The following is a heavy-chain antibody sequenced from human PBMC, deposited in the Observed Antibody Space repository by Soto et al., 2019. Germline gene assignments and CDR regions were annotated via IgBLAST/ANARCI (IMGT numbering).Heavy chain of an antibody. D-gene: IGHD5-18*01. V-gene: IGHV1-69*12. CDR3: ARGVRGYKQSWERNWFDP. Sequence: QVQLVQSGAEVKKPGSSVKVSCKASGGTFSSYAISWVRQAPGQGREWMGGIIPIFGTANYAQKFQGRVTITADESTRTAYMELGSLRSEDTAVYYCARGVRGYKQSWERNWFDPWGQGTLVTVSS. J-gene: IGHJ5*02. CDR2: IIPIFGTA. CDR1: GGTFSSYA.